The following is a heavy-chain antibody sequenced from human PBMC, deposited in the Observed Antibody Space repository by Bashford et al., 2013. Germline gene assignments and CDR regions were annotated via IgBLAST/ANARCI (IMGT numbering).Heavy chain of an antibody. D-gene: IGHD2-8*01. CDR3: AKDLESFYAIWRNYFDS. V-gene: IGHV3-30*18. J-gene: IGHJ4*02. CDR2: ISYDGNIV. Sequence: VRQAPGKGLEWVAVISYDGNIVFYADSVKGRFTISRDNSKNSLFLQMNNLRPEDTAVYYCAKDLESFYAIWRNYFDSWGQGTPVTVSS.